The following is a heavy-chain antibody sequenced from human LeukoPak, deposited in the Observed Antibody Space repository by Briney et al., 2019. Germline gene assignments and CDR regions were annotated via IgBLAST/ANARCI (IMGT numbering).Heavy chain of an antibody. CDR1: GFTFSNAW. CDR2: IKSNIDGGTT. D-gene: IGHD3-10*01. Sequence: PGGSLRLSCAASGFTFSNAWMSWVRQAPGKGLEWVGRIKSNIDGGTTDYAAPVKGRFTISRDDSKNTLYPQMNSLKTEDTAVYYCSSYKGDVWGKGTTVTVSS. J-gene: IGHJ6*04. CDR3: SSYKGDV. V-gene: IGHV3-15*01.